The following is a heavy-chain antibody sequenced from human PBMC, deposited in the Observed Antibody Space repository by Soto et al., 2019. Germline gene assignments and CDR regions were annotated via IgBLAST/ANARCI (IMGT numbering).Heavy chain of an antibody. CDR1: GFTFDSYW. V-gene: IGHV3-74*01. CDR2: INSDGSST. Sequence: GGSLRLSCAASGFTFDSYWMHWIRQAPGKGLVWVARINSDGSSTSYADSVKGRFTISRDNAKDTLYLQMNSLRAVDTAVYYCARSPTTDSSGYYMGNRYYYYGMDVWGQGTTVTVSS. J-gene: IGHJ6*02. D-gene: IGHD3-22*01. CDR3: ARSPTTDSSGYYMGNRYYYYGMDV.